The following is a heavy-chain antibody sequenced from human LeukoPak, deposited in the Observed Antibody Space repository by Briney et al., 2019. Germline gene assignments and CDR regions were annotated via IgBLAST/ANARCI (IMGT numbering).Heavy chain of an antibody. D-gene: IGHD3-16*01. V-gene: IGHV3-43*01. CDR1: GFTFDDYT. Sequence: PGGSLRLSCAASGFTFDDYTMHWVRQAPGKGLEWVSLISWDGGSTYYADSVKGRFTISRDNSKNSLYLQMNSLRTEDTALYYCARGGDYNWFDPWGQGTLVTVSS. CDR2: ISWDGGST. CDR3: ARGGDYNWFDP. J-gene: IGHJ5*02.